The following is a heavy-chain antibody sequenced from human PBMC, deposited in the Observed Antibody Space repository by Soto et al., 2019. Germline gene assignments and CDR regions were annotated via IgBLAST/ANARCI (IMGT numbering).Heavy chain of an antibody. J-gene: IGHJ4*02. CDR2: ISVGGDKE. CDR3: SRWAGYGDY. Sequence: DVQLLQSGGGLVQPGGSLRVSCAASGFSVSSHSMTWVRQAPGKGLEYVSGISVGGDKEFYADSVRGRFTVSRANSKNILSLQMDSMSVVETAIYYCSRWAGYGDYWGQGTLVTVSS. V-gene: IGHV3-23*01. CDR1: GFSVSSHS. D-gene: IGHD5-18*01.